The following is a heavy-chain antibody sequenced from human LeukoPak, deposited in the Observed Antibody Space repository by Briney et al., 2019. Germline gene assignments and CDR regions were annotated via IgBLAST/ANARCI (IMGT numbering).Heavy chain of an antibody. Sequence: PGGSLRLSCGASGFTFTSYWMSWVRQAPGKGLEWVANMKHDGKEKFYMDSVKGRFTISRDNAKNTLYLQMNSLRAEDTAVYYCARVMTYGWHRQLDYWGQGTLVTVSS. J-gene: IGHJ4*02. D-gene: IGHD3-10*01. CDR1: GFTFTSYW. CDR2: MKHDGKEK. CDR3: ARVMTYGWHRQLDY. V-gene: IGHV3-7*03.